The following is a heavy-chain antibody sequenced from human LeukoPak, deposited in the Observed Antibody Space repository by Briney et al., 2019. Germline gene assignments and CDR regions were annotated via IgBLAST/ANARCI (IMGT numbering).Heavy chain of an antibody. V-gene: IGHV1-46*01. J-gene: IGHJ4*02. CDR2: ISPSGGST. CDR3: ARATGYSSSWAPFEY. D-gene: IGHD6-13*01. CDR1: GYTFTSYY. Sequence: ASVKVSCKASGYTFTSYYMHWVRQAPGQGLEWMGIISPSGGSTSYAQKFQGRVTMTRDMSTSTVYMELSSLRYEDTAVYYCARATGYSSSWAPFEYWGQGILVTVSP.